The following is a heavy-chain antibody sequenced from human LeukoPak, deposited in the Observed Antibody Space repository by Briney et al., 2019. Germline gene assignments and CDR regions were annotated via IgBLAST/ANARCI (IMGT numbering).Heavy chain of an antibody. D-gene: IGHD4-17*01. CDR1: GGSFSGYY. CDR2: INHSGST. Sequence: PSETLSLTCAVYGGSFSGYYWSWIRQPPGKGLEWIGEINHSGSTNYNPSLKSRVTISVDTSKNQFSLKLSSVTAADTAVYYCARCCGDSPYGMDVWGQGTTVTVS. CDR3: ARCCGDSPYGMDV. V-gene: IGHV4-34*01. J-gene: IGHJ6*02.